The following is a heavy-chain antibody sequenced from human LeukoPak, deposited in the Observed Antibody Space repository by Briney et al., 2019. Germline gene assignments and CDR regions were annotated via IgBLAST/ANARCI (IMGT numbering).Heavy chain of an antibody. V-gene: IGHV3-23*01. CDR2: ISGSGGST. J-gene: IGHJ4*02. CDR3: APLYGDYPFY. D-gene: IGHD4-17*01. Sequence: PGGSLRLSCAASGFTFSSYAMSWVRQAPGKGLEWVSAISGSGGSTYYADSVKGRFTISRDNSKSTLYLQMNSLRAEDTAVYYCAPLYGDYPFYWGQGTLVTVSS. CDR1: GFTFSSYA.